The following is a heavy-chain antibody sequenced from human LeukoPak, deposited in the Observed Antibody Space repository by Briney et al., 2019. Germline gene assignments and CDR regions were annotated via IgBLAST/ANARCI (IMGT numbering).Heavy chain of an antibody. J-gene: IGHJ4*02. Sequence: SQTLSLTCAISGDSVSSNSAAWNWITPSPSRGLECLGRTYYRSKWGTNYALSVKSRVTINADTSKNQISLQLNSVTPEDTAVYYCARGTAAPGFDFWGQGTLVTVSS. CDR1: GDSVSSNSAA. V-gene: IGHV6-1*01. CDR3: ARGTAAPGFDF. CDR2: TYYRSKWGT. D-gene: IGHD6-13*01.